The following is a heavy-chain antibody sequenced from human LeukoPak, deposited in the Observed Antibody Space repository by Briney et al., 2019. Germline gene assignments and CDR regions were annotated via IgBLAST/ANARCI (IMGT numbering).Heavy chain of an antibody. CDR2: ITSRSGYT. D-gene: IGHD3-22*01. V-gene: IGHV3-21*04. CDR3: ASRGDTSGYYYFDY. Sequence: GGSLRLSCAASGFTFSSDTMNWVRQAPGKGLEWVSSITSRSGYTNYADSVKGRFTISRDNAKNSLYLQMNSLRAEDTAVYYCASRGDTSGYYYFDYWGQGTLVTVSS. J-gene: IGHJ4*02. CDR1: GFTFSSDT.